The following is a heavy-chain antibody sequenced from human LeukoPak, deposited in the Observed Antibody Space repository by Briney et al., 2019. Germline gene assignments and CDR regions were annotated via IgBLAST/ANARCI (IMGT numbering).Heavy chain of an antibody. V-gene: IGHV4-34*01. D-gene: IGHD6-19*01. CDR3: ARETSLAGFASGLGFNY. CDR1: GGSFSGYY. Sequence: PSETLSLTCAVYGGSFSGYYWSWIRQPPGKGLEWIGYIYGSGYTNYNPSLKSRVTMSIDTSKNHFSLKLTSVTAADTATYYCARETSLAGFASGLGFNYWGQGILVTVSS. J-gene: IGHJ4*02. CDR2: IYGSGYT.